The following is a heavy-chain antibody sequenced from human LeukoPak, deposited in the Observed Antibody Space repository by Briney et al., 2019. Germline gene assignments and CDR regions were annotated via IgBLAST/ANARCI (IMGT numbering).Heavy chain of an antibody. Sequence: PGGTLRLPRAASGFTFSRYAMSWVRQAPGKGLEWVSAINNDGDNSFYADSVKGRFAISRDNSRNTLYLQMNSLRVEDTAVYYCAQQLGYCSGGSCYFTYWGQGTLVTVSS. V-gene: IGHV3-23*01. D-gene: IGHD2-15*01. J-gene: IGHJ4*02. CDR2: INNDGDNS. CDR3: AQQLGYCSGGSCYFTY. CDR1: GFTFSRYA.